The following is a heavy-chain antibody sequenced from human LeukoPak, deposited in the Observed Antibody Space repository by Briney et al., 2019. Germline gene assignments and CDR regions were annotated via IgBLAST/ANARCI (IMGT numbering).Heavy chain of an antibody. CDR1: GYTFTGYY. CDR3: ARDLAPYYYGSGSPNGGDY. V-gene: IGHV1-2*02. J-gene: IGHJ4*02. Sequence: ASVKVSCKASGYTFTGYYMHWVRQAPGQGLEWMGWINPNSGGTNYAQKFQGRVTMTRDTSISTAYMELSRLRSDDTAVYYCARDLAPYYYGSGSPNGGDYWGQGTLVTVSS. CDR2: INPNSGGT. D-gene: IGHD3-10*01.